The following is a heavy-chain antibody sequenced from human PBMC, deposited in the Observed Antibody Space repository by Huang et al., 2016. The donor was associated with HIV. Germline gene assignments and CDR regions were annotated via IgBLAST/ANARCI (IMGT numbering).Heavy chain of an antibody. CDR3: ARTAYSYGFRQGYNWFDP. D-gene: IGHD5-18*01. V-gene: IGHV1-69*13. CDR2: IIPNFGTA. J-gene: IGHJ5*02. Sequence: QVLLVQSGAEVRKPGSSVKVSCTAFGGTFSSYAISWVRQVPGQGLGGMGGIIPNFGTANYTQKFQGRVTITVDESTNTGYMELTRLTSEDTAVYYCARTAYSYGFRQGYNWFDPWGQGTPVTVSS. CDR1: GGTFSSYA.